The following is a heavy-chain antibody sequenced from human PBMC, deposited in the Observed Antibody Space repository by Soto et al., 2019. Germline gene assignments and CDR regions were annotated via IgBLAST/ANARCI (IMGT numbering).Heavy chain of an antibody. CDR2: IYYSGST. D-gene: IGHD6-19*01. CDR3: ARETGYSSGWYKY. CDR1: GGSVSSGSYY. J-gene: IGHJ4*02. Sequence: QVQLQESGPGLVKPSETLSLTCTVSGGSVSSGSYYWSWIRQPPGKGLEWIGYIYYSGSTNYNPSLKSRVTISVDTSKNQFSLKLSSVTAADTAVYFCARETGYSSGWYKYCGQGTLVTVSS. V-gene: IGHV4-61*01.